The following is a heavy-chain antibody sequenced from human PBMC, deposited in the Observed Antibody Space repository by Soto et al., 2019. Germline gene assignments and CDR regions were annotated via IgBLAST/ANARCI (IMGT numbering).Heavy chain of an antibody. CDR1: VFTVSAYA. J-gene: IGHJ3*01. CDR2: ISYDGTNN. V-gene: IGHV3-30-3*01. CDR3: ATITVVRGVTYDAFDF. Sequence: GSLRLCCAASVFTVSAYAMHWVRQAPGKGLEWVAVISYDGTNNYYADSVKGRFTISRDNSKNTLFLQMNSLRSEDTAVYYCATITVVRGVTYDAFDFWGQGTMVTVSS. D-gene: IGHD3-10*01.